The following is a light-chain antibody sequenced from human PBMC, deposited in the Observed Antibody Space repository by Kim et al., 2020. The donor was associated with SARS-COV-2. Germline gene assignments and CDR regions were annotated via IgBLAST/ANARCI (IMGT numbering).Light chain of an antibody. CDR3: NSRDISGNHVYA. CDR2: GRN. CDR1: SLRTYY. J-gene: IGLJ1*01. Sequence: LGQTVRITCQGDSLRTYYTSWYQQKPGQAPVLVMFGRNNRPSGIPDRFSGSSSGNTAALTIAGAQAEDEADYYCNSRDISGNHVYAFGTGTRSPS. V-gene: IGLV3-19*01.